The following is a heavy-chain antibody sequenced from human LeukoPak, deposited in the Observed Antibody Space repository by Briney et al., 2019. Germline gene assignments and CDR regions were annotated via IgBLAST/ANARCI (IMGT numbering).Heavy chain of an antibody. CDR3: AGRSYDFWSGYPDLYGMDV. V-gene: IGHV4-34*01. CDR2: INHSGST. CDR1: GGSFSGYY. D-gene: IGHD3-3*01. Sequence: MTSETLSLTCAVYGGSFSGYYWSRIRQPPGKGLEWIGEINHSGSTNYNPSLKSRVTISVDTSKNQFSLKLSSVTAADTAVYYCAGRSYDFWSGYPDLYGMDVWGQGTTVTVSS. J-gene: IGHJ6*02.